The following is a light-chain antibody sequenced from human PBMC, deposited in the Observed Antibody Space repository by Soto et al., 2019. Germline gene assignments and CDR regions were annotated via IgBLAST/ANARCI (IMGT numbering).Light chain of an antibody. CDR3: QQYNTWPPIT. CDR1: RSVSSN. V-gene: IGKV3-15*01. J-gene: IGKJ5*01. Sequence: EILLTQSPATLSVSPGERSTLSCRSSRSVSSNLAWYQQKPGQAPRLLIYGASIRATGIPARFSGSGSWTEFTLTISSLQSEDFAVYYCQQYNTWPPITFGQGTRLEIK. CDR2: GAS.